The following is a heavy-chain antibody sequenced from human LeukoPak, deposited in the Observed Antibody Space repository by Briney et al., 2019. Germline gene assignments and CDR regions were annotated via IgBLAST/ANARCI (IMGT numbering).Heavy chain of an antibody. J-gene: IGHJ6*03. D-gene: IGHD6-19*01. Sequence: QPGGSLRLSCAASGFTFSSYWMSWVRQAPGKGLEWVANIKQDGSEKYYVDSVKGRFTISRDNSKNTLYLQMNSLRAEDTAVYYCAKGSGRITSYYYYYMDVWGKGTTVTVSS. V-gene: IGHV3-7*03. CDR3: AKGSGRITSYYYYYMDV. CDR1: GFTFSSYW. CDR2: IKQDGSEK.